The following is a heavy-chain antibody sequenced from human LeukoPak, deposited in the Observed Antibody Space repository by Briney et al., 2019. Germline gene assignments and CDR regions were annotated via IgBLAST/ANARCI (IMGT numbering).Heavy chain of an antibody. D-gene: IGHD2-21*02. J-gene: IGHJ4*02. V-gene: IGHV4-39*02. CDR2: VYYSGST. CDR3: ARDRGDRGHCPDY. Sequence: SETLSLTCTVSGGSTSSSSYYWGWIRQPPGKGLEWIGSVYYSGSTYYNPSLKSRVTISVDTSKNQFSLKLSSVTAADTAVYYCARDRGDRGHCPDYWGQGTLVTVSS. CDR1: GGSTSSSSYY.